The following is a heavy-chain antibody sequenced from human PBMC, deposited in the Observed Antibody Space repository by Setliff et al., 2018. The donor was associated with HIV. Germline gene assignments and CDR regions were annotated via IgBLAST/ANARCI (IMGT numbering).Heavy chain of an antibody. V-gene: IGHV3-23*01. CDR3: ARAGVMEGYYYYYYMDV. CDR1: GFTFSSYS. J-gene: IGHJ6*03. Sequence: GSLRLSCAASGFTFSSYSMNWVRQAPGKGLEWVSSISGSGGSTYYADSVKGRFTISRDNSKNTLYLQMNSLRAEDTAVYYCARAGVMEGYYYYYYMDVWGRGTTVTVSS. CDR2: ISGSGGST. D-gene: IGHD2-21*01.